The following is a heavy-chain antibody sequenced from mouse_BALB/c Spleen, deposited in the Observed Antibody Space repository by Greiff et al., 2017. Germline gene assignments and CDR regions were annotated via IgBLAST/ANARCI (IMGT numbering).Heavy chain of an antibody. J-gene: IGHJ4*01. CDR1: GFTFSSFG. Sequence: EVQVVESGGGLVQPGGSRKLSCAASGFTFSSFGMHWVRQAPEKGLEWVAYISSGSSTIYYADTVKGRFTISRDNPKNTLFLQMTSLRSEDTAMYYCARAYRLYAMDYWGQGTSVTVSS. V-gene: IGHV5-17*02. CDR3: ARAYRLYAMDY. CDR2: ISSGSSTI.